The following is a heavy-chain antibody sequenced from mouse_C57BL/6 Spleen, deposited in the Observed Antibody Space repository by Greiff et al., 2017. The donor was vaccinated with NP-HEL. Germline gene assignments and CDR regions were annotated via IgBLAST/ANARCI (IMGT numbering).Heavy chain of an antibody. CDR2: IDPSDSYT. Sequence: VQLQQPGAELVMPGASVKLSCKASGYTFTSYWMHWVKQRPGQGLEWIGEIDPSDSYTNYNQKFKGKSTLTVDKSSSTAYMQLSSLTSEDSAVYYCARKRIYDGPFDYWGQGTTLTVSS. CDR1: GYTFTSYW. CDR3: ARKRIYDGPFDY. D-gene: IGHD2-3*01. V-gene: IGHV1-69*01. J-gene: IGHJ2*01.